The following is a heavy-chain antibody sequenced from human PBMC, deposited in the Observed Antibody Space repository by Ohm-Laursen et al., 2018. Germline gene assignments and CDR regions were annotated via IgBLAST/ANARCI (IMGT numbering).Heavy chain of an antibody. CDR2: IHASGST. J-gene: IGHJ4*02. D-gene: IGHD1-7*01. CDR1: GGSISTYY. CDR3: ARDARVAGTSDAFEY. Sequence: GTLSLTCFVSGGSISTYYWSWIRQSAGKGLEWIGRIHASGSTNYNPSLKSRVSLSHDTSKNQFSLKMTSVTAADTAVYYCARDARVAGTSDAFEYWGQGTRVTVTS. V-gene: IGHV4-4*07.